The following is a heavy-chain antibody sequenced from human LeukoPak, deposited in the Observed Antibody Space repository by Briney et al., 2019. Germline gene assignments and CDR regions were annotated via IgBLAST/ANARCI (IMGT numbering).Heavy chain of an antibody. D-gene: IGHD3-10*01. J-gene: IGHJ5*02. CDR1: GNSISSGGYS. CDR2: MYHTWST. V-gene: IGHV4-30-2*01. CDR3: ARADYYDSGVDL. Sequence: SETLSLTCAVSGNSISSGGYSWSWIRQPPRKGLEYIGCMYHTWSTFYSPSLESRVTISVDRSKKQFSLQLRSVTAADTAVYYCARADYYDSGVDLWGQGILVTVSS.